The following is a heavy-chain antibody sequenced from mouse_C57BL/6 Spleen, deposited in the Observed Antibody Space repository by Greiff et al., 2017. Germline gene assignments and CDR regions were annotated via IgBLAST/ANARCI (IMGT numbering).Heavy chain of an antibody. J-gene: IGHJ1*03. D-gene: IGHD1-1*01. CDR1: GFNIKDYY. CDR3: AYYYGSSYLYWYFDV. Sequence: VQLQQSGAELVKPGASVKLSCTASGFNIKDYYMHWVKQRTEQGLAWIGRIDPEDGETKYAPKFQGKATITADTSSNTAYLQLSSLTSEDTAVYYCAYYYGSSYLYWYFDVWGTGTTVTVSS. CDR2: IDPEDGET. V-gene: IGHV14-2*01.